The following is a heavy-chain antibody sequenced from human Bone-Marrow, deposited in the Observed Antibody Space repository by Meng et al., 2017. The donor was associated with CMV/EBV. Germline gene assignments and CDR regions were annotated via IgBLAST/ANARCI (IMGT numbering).Heavy chain of an antibody. D-gene: IGHD2-2*01. Sequence: ASVKVSCKVSGYTFTSYDINWVRQATGQGLEWMGWMNPNSGNTGYAQKFQGRVTMTRDTSISTAYMELSRLRSDDTAVYYCARDQFYCSSTSCYGEDYYYGMDVWGQGTTVTVSS. V-gene: IGHV1-8*01. CDR2: MNPNSGNT. CDR3: ARDQFYCSSTSCYGEDYYYGMDV. CDR1: GYTFTSYD. J-gene: IGHJ6*02.